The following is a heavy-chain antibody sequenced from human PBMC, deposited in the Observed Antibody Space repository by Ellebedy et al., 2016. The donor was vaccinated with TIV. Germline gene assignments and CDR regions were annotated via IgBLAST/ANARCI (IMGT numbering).Heavy chain of an antibody. D-gene: IGHD2-2*01. Sequence: GESLKISCAASGFTFSSYAMSWVRQAPGKGLEWVSAISGSGGSTYYADSVKGRFTISRDNSKNTLYLQMNSLRAEDTAVYYCAKGGIVVVYGMDVWGQGTTVTVSS. CDR2: ISGSGGST. CDR3: AKGGIVVVYGMDV. V-gene: IGHV3-23*01. CDR1: GFTFSSYA. J-gene: IGHJ6*02.